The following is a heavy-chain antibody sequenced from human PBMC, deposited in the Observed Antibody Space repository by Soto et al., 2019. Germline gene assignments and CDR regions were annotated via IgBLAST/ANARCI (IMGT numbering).Heavy chain of an antibody. CDR1: GGSISSYY. Sequence: QVQLQESGPGLVKPSETLSLTCTVSGGSISSYYWSWIRQPPGKGLEWIGYIYYSGSTNYNPSLKSRVTITVDTTTNKFSLKLISVTAADTAVYYCATRDSSAFYIWCQVTIVTVAS. CDR2: IYYSGST. V-gene: IGHV4-59*08. J-gene: IGHJ3*02. CDR3: ATRDSSAFYI. D-gene: IGHD6-13*01.